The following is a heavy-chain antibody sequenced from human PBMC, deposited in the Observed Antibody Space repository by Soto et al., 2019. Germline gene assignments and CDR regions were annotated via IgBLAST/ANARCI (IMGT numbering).Heavy chain of an antibody. D-gene: IGHD6-13*01. CDR3: ARGRPPAYSSSFGGARGTFDY. V-gene: IGHV4-34*01. Sequence: QVQLQQWGAGLLKPSETLSLTCAVYGGSFSGYYWSWIRQPPGKGLEWIGEINHSGSTNYNPSLKSRVTISVDTSKNQFSLKLSSVTAADTAVYYCARGRPPAYSSSFGGARGTFDYWGQGTLVTVSS. CDR1: GGSFSGYY. CDR2: INHSGST. J-gene: IGHJ4*02.